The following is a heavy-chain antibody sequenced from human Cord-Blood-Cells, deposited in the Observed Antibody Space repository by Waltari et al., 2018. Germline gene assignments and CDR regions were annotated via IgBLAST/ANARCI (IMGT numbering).Heavy chain of an antibody. Sequence: QVQLQQWGAGLLKPSETLSLTCAVYGGSFSAYSWSRIRQPPGEGLAWIVEIKHSVSTNYNPYLKSRVTISVDTSKNQFSLKLSSVTAADTAVYYCARGLPDYYDSSGSRWFDPWGQGTLVTVSS. V-gene: IGHV4-34*01. CDR1: GGSFSAYS. CDR2: IKHSVST. J-gene: IGHJ5*02. CDR3: ARGLPDYYDSSGSRWFDP. D-gene: IGHD3-22*01.